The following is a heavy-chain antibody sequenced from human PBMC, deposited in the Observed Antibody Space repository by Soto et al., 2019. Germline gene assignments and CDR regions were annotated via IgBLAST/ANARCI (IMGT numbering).Heavy chain of an antibody. D-gene: IGHD6-19*01. J-gene: IGHJ6*02. CDR2: ISWNSGSI. CDR3: AKALAVAGIHYGMDV. CDR1: GFTFDDYA. Sequence: EVQLVESGGGLVQPGRSLRLSCAASGFTFDDYAMHWVRQAPGKGLEWVSGISWNSGSIGYADSVKGRFTISRDNAKNSLYLQRNSLRAEDTALYYCAKALAVAGIHYGMDVWGQGTTVTVSS. V-gene: IGHV3-9*01.